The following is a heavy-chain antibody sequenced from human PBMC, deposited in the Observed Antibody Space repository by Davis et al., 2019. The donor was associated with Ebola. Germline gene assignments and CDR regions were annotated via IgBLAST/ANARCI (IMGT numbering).Heavy chain of an antibody. D-gene: IGHD6-13*01. Sequence: GESLKISCAASGFTFSDYYMSWIRQAPGKGLEWVAIISYDGSNKYYADSVKGRFTISRDNSKNTLYLQMNSLRAEDTAVYYCAAAAGPYYYYSMDVWGQGTTVTVSS. J-gene: IGHJ6*02. CDR1: GFTFSDYY. CDR3: AAAAGPYYYYSMDV. V-gene: IGHV3-30-3*01. CDR2: ISYDGSNK.